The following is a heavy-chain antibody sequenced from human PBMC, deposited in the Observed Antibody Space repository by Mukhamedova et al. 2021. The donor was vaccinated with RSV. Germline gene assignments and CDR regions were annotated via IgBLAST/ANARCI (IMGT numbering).Heavy chain of an antibody. V-gene: IGHV3-74*01. CDR3: SSSGRSNAYYYYGMDV. Sequence: SYADSVKGRFTISRDNAKNTLYLQMNSLRAEDTAVYYCSSSGRSNAYYYYGMDVCGQGTTVTVSS. J-gene: IGHJ6*02.